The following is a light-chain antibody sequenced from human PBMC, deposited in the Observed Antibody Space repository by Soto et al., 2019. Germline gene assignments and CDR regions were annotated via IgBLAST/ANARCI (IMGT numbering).Light chain of an antibody. CDR2: DAS. CDR1: QSISYW. J-gene: IGKJ1*01. CDR3: QPYNSYSGT. Sequence: DIQMTQSPSTLSASVGDRVTITCRASQSISYWLAWYQQKPGKAPKLLIYDASSLESGVPARFSGSGSGTEFTLTISSLQPDDFATYYCQPYNSYSGTFGQGTKVEIK. V-gene: IGKV1-5*01.